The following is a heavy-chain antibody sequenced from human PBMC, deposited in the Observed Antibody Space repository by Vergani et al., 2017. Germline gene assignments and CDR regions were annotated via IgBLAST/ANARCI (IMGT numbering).Heavy chain of an antibody. CDR3: ARDRREYQLLRAPYYYYMDV. Sequence: QVQLQESGPGLVKPSQTLSLTCTVSGGSISSGGYYWSWIRQHPGKGLEWIGYIYYSGSTYYNPSLKSRVTISVDTSKNQFSLKLSSVTAADTAVYYCARDRREYQLLRAPYYYYMDVWGQGTTVTVSS. V-gene: IGHV4-31*03. D-gene: IGHD2-2*01. J-gene: IGHJ6*03. CDR1: GGSISSGGYY. CDR2: IYYSGST.